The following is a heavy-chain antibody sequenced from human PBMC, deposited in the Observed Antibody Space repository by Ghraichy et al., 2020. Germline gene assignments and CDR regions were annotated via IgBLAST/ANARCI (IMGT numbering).Heavy chain of an antibody. V-gene: IGHV3-23*01. CDR1: GFTFSSYA. D-gene: IGHD1-26*01. J-gene: IGHJ4*02. CDR3: ARTGIVGATIYYFDY. Sequence: GGSLRLSCAASGFTFSSYAMSWVRQAPGKGLEWVSAISGSGGSTYYADSVKGRFTISRDNSKNALYLQMNSLRAEDTAVYYCARTGIVGATIYYFDYWGQGTLVTVSS. CDR2: ISGSGGST.